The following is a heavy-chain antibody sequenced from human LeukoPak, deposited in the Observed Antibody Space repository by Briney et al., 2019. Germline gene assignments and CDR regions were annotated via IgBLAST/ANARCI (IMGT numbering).Heavy chain of an antibody. CDR2: ISYDGSNK. CDR1: GFTFSSYA. J-gene: IGHJ4*02. D-gene: IGHD1-20*01. CDR3: ARDTYNWNGHFDY. V-gene: IGHV3-30-3*01. Sequence: PGGSLRLSCAASGFTFSSYAMHWVRQAPGKGLEWVAVISYDGSNKYYADSVEGRFTISRDNSKNTLYLQMNSLRAEDTAVYYCARDTYNWNGHFDYWGQGTLVTVSS.